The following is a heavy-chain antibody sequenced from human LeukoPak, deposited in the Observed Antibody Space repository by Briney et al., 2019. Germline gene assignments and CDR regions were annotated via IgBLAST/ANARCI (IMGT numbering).Heavy chain of an antibody. CDR1: GLTFSNYG. CDR2: ITGDGTTT. Sequence: GGSLRLSCEASGLTFSNYGMSWVRQAPGKGLQWVSAITGDGTTTYYADSVKGRFTISRGNSKNMLYLQMSSLRAEDTAVYYCAKMHGYFDYWGQGALVPVSS. J-gene: IGHJ4*02. V-gene: IGHV3-23*01. CDR3: AKMHGYFDY.